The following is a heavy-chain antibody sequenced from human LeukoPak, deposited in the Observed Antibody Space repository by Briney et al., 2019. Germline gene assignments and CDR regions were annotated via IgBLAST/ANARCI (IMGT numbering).Heavy chain of an antibody. V-gene: IGHV4-4*09. CDR3: ATSNDAKIAPFDH. CDR1: GVSMSAYQ. D-gene: IGHD2-21*01. CDR2: INTEGDT. J-gene: IGHJ4*02. Sequence: SETLSLTCTVSGVSMSAYQWSWVRQSPEKGLEWIGCINTEGDTSYNPSLKSRVTTSVDTSKSQFSLRLTSVTAADTAVYYCATSNDAKIAPFDHWGQGAPVTVSS.